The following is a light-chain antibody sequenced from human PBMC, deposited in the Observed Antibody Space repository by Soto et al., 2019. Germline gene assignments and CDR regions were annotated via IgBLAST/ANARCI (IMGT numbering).Light chain of an antibody. CDR1: ESPFGF. CDR2: GGS. V-gene: IGKV3-15*01. Sequence: EILLTQSPATLSVSPGDIVTLSCMASESPFGFLAWYQQKPGQSPRLLIYGGSTRATGIPARFSGSGSATAVAFTISSLQSEDFAFYFCQGYNDCPFASGLGTKLEI. CDR3: QGYNDCPFA. J-gene: IGKJ2*01.